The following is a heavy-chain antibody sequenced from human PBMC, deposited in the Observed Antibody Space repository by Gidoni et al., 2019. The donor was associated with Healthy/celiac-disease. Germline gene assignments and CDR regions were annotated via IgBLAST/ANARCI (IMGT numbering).Heavy chain of an antibody. CDR2: IYYSGST. V-gene: IGHV4-39*01. D-gene: IGHD6-13*01. Sequence: QLQLQESGPGLVKPSETLSLTCTVSGGSISSSSYYWGWIRQPPGKGLEWIGRIYYSGSTYYNPSLKSRVTISVDTSKNQFSLKLSSVTAADTAVYYCARFSAAGTGFDYWGQGTLVTVSS. J-gene: IGHJ4*02. CDR1: GGSISSSSYY. CDR3: ARFSAAGTGFDY.